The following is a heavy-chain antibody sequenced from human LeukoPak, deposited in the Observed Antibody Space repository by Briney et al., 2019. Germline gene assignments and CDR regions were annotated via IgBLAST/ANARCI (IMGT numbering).Heavy chain of an antibody. CDR2: IYYSGSL. CDR3: ARDVGSWGWFDP. V-gene: IGHV4-59*02. J-gene: IGHJ5*02. Sequence: PSETLSLTCTVSGGSVSSYYWTWIRQPPGKGLEWIGYIYYSGSLNYNPNPSLKNRVTISLDASKNQFSLKLTSVTAADTAVYYCARDVGSWGWFDPWGQGTLVTVTS. D-gene: IGHD6-13*01. CDR1: GGSVSSYY.